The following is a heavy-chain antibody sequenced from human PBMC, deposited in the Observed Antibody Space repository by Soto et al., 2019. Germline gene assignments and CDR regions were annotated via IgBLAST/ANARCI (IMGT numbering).Heavy chain of an antibody. CDR1: GGSISSSSYY. J-gene: IGHJ6*02. D-gene: IGHD6-19*01. CDR2: IYYSGST. Sequence: QLQLQESGPGLVKPSETLSLTCTVSGGSISSSSYYWGWIRQPPGKGLEGIGSIYYSGSTYYNPSLKSRVNLPVDTSKNQFSMKLSSVTAADTAVYYCASNKRYSSGDNTQYGMDVWGQGTTVTVSS. CDR3: ASNKRYSSGDNTQYGMDV. V-gene: IGHV4-39*01.